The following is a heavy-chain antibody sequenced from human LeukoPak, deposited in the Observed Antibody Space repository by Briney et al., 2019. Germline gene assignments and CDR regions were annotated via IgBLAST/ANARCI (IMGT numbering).Heavy chain of an antibody. CDR3: AKDHHHAAFDI. V-gene: IGHV3-30*18. J-gene: IGHJ3*02. CDR2: ISYDGSNK. Sequence: GGSLRLSCAASGFTFSSYGMHWVRQAPGKGLEWVAVISYDGSNKYYADSVKGRFTSSRDNSKNTLYLQMNSLRAEDTAVYYCAKDHHHAAFDIWGQGTMVTVSS. D-gene: IGHD1-14*01. CDR1: GFTFSSYG.